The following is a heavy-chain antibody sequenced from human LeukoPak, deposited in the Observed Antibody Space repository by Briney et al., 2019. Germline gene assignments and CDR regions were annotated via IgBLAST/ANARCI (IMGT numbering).Heavy chain of an antibody. J-gene: IGHJ2*01. D-gene: IGHD3-22*01. V-gene: IGHV4-34*01. Sequence: SETLSLTCAVYGGSFSGYYWSWIRQPPGKRQEWIGEINHSGSTNYNPSLKSRVTISVDTSKNQFSLKLSSVTAADTAVYYCARGRDYYDSSGYYWYFDLWGRGTLVTVSS. CDR3: ARGRDYYDSSGYYWYFDL. CDR2: INHSGST. CDR1: GGSFSGYY.